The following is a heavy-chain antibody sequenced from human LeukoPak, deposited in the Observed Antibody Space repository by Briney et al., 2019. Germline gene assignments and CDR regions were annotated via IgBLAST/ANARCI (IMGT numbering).Heavy chain of an antibody. CDR1: GFTFSSYS. Sequence: GGSLRLSCAASGFTFSSYSMNWVRQAPGKGLEWFSSISSSSSHIYYADSVKGRFTISRENAKNSLYLQMNSLRAEDTAVYYCARDMGYCSSTSCYSDYWGQGTLVTVSS. V-gene: IGHV3-21*01. D-gene: IGHD2-2*02. CDR3: ARDMGYCSSTSCYSDY. J-gene: IGHJ4*02. CDR2: ISSSSSHI.